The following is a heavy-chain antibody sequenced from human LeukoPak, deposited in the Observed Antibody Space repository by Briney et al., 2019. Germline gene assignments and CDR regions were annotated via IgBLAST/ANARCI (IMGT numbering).Heavy chain of an antibody. CDR3: ATTTQDCSSTSCPTEFDY. V-gene: IGHV1-24*01. Sequence: ASVKVSCKVSGYTLTELSMHRVRQAPGKGLEWMGGFDPEDGETIYAQKFQGRVTMTEDTSTDTAYMELSSLRSEDTAVYYCATTTQDCSSTSCPTEFDYWGQGTLVTVSS. J-gene: IGHJ4*02. CDR1: GYTLTELS. D-gene: IGHD2-2*01. CDR2: FDPEDGET.